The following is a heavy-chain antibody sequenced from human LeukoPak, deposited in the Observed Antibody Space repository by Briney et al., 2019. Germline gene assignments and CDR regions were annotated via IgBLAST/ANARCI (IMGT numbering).Heavy chain of an antibody. CDR1: GFSFGDYA. CDR3: AKVRTISTLTTGTDFDY. V-gene: IGHV3-23*01. D-gene: IGHD4-17*01. CDR2: ITGSGDST. Sequence: GGSLRLSCEASGFSFGDYAMTWVRLAPEKGLEWVSLITGSGDSTYYADSVKGRFTISRDNSKNTVSLQMNSLRAEDTAVYYCAKVRTISTLTTGTDFDYWGQGTLVTVSS. J-gene: IGHJ4*02.